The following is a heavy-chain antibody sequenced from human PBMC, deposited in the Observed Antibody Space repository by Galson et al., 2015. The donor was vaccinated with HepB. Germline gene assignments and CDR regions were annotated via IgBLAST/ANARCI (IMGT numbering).Heavy chain of an antibody. V-gene: IGHV5-51*01. D-gene: IGHD6-19*01. CDR2: IYPGDSDT. Sequence: QSGAEVKKPGESLKISCKGSGYSFTSYWIGWVRQMPGKGLEWMGIIYPGDSDTRYSPSFQGQVTISADKSISTAYLQWSSLKASDTAMYYCARDGYSSGWDYYYGMDVWGQGTTVTVSS. CDR1: GYSFTSYW. CDR3: ARDGYSSGWDYYYGMDV. J-gene: IGHJ6*02.